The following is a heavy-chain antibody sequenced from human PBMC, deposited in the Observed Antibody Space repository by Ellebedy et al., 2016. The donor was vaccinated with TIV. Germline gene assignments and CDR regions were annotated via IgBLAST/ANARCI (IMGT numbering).Heavy chain of an antibody. Sequence: GESLKISXAASGFTFSSYAMHWVRQAPGKGLEWVAVISYDGSNKYYADSVKGRFTISRDNSKNTLYLQMNSLRAEDTAVYYCARDYGDYGAFDYWGQGTLVTVSS. J-gene: IGHJ4*02. D-gene: IGHD4-17*01. CDR1: GFTFSSYA. V-gene: IGHV3-30-3*01. CDR2: ISYDGSNK. CDR3: ARDYGDYGAFDY.